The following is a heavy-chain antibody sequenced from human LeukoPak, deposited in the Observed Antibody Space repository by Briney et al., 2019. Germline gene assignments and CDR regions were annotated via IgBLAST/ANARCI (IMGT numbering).Heavy chain of an antibody. CDR1: GGTFSSYA. D-gene: IGHD3-10*01. V-gene: IGHV1-69*01. J-gene: IGHJ6*02. CDR2: IIPIYGTA. Sequence: SVQVSCKASGGTFSSYALSWVRQAAGQGLEWMEGIIPIYGTANYAQQSQGRVTNTGDESTDTAHMELNRLRSEDTAVYYCARDGLVTMVRGVRGMDVWGQGTTVTVSS. CDR3: ARDGLVTMVRGVRGMDV.